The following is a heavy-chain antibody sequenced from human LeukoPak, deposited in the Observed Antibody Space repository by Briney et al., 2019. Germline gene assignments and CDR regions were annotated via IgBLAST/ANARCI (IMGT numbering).Heavy chain of an antibody. V-gene: IGHV5-10-1*01. J-gene: IGHJ4*02. D-gene: IGHD3-16*01. CDR3: ARGGPLEPLGY. CDR2: IDPSESYT. Sequence: GDSLKISCKGSGYSFTSYWISWVRRMPGKGLEWMGRIDPSESYTNYSPSFQGHVTISADKSISTAYPQWSSLKASDTAMYYCARGGPLEPLGYWGQGTLVTVSS. CDR1: GYSFTSYW.